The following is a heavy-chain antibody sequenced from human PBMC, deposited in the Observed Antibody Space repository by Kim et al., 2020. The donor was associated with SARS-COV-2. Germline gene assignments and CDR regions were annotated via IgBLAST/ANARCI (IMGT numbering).Heavy chain of an antibody. CDR1: GFTFDNYT. J-gene: IGHJ4*02. Sequence: GGSLRLSCAASGFTFDNYTINWVRQAPGKGLEWVSSITSSSTYMYYADSVKGRFTISRDNAKNSLYLQMNSLRADDTAVYYCARANRWGSPHYWGQGTLVTVSS. CDR3: ARANRWGSPHY. CDR2: ITSSSTYM. D-gene: IGHD1-26*01. V-gene: IGHV3-21*06.